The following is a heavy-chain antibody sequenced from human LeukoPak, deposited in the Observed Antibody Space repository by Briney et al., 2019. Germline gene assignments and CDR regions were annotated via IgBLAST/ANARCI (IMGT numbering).Heavy chain of an antibody. CDR3: ARGRPHGNDY. V-gene: IGHV3-74*01. Sequence: GGSLRLSCAASGFTFSSYWMNWVRQAPGKGLVWVSRIASDGSSTTYADSVKGRFSISRDNAKNTLYLQMNSLRVEDTAVYYCARGRPHGNDYWGRGTLITVSS. D-gene: IGHD4-23*01. J-gene: IGHJ4*02. CDR2: IASDGSST. CDR1: GFTFSSYW.